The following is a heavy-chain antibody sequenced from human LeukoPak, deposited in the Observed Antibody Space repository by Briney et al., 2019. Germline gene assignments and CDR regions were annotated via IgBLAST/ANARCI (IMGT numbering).Heavy chain of an antibody. Sequence: GGSLRLSCSASGFSFSVYEIHWVRQGPGKGLEWISDISSSGTTTYYADSVKGRFTIARDNAKNSLYLQMNSLRAEDTAVYYRTTLTVASNFDYLRPRTLVTVSS. V-gene: IGHV3-48*03. CDR2: ISSSGTTT. J-gene: IGHJ4*02. CDR3: TTLTVASNFDY. D-gene: IGHD6-19*01. CDR1: GFSFSVYE.